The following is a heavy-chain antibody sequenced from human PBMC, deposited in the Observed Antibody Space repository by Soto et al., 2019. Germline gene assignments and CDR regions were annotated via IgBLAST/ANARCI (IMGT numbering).Heavy chain of an antibody. V-gene: IGHV2-5*02. D-gene: IGHD3-10*01. CDR1: GFSLSTSGVG. Sequence: QITLKASGPTLVKPTQTLTLTCTFSGFSLSTSGVGVGWMRQPPEKALEWLALLNWDADKHYSPSLKSRRTITKDTANNQVVLTMSNMDPVDTATYYCFSGSLPKWFDPWGQGILVIVSS. CDR2: LNWDADK. CDR3: FSGSLPKWFDP. J-gene: IGHJ5*02.